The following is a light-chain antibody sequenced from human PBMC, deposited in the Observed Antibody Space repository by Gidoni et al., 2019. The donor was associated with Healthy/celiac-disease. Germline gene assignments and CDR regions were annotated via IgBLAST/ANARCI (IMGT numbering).Light chain of an antibody. Sequence: SYELTQPPSVSVSLGQMARITCSGEALPTKYAYWYQQKPGQFPVLVIYKDSERPSGIPERFSGSSSGTIVTLTISGVQAEDEADYYCLSADSSGTYPDVVFGGGTKLTVL. CDR2: KDS. CDR3: LSADSSGTYPDVV. J-gene: IGLJ2*01. CDR1: ALPTKY. V-gene: IGLV3-16*01.